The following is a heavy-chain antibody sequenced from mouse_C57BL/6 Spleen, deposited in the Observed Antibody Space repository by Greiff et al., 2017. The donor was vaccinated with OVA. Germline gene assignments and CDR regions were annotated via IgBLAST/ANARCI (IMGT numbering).Heavy chain of an antibody. V-gene: IGHV14-3*01. Sequence: VQLQQSVAELVRPGASVKLSCTASGFNFKNTYMHWVKQRPEQGLEWIGRIDPANGNTKYAPKFQGKATITADSSSNTAYLQLSSLTSEDTAIYYCARGEYGYDYDKWFAYWGQGTLVTVSA. CDR3: ARGEYGYDYDKWFAY. J-gene: IGHJ3*01. D-gene: IGHD2-4*01. CDR1: GFNFKNTY. CDR2: IDPANGNT.